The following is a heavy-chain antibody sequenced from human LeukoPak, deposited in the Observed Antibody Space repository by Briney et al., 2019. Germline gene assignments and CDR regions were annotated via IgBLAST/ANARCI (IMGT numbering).Heavy chain of an antibody. V-gene: IGHV3-23*01. CDR1: GFPFSSHA. J-gene: IGHJ4*02. CDR2: ISGSGSTS. Sequence: QPGGSLRLSCAASGFPFSSHAMRWVRQAPGRGLECVSAISGSGSTSYYADSVKGRFTISRDNSKNTLYLQMTSQRAEDTAVYYCAKDQRGYYQPIDYWGQGILVTVSS. D-gene: IGHD3-10*01. CDR3: AKDQRGYYQPIDY.